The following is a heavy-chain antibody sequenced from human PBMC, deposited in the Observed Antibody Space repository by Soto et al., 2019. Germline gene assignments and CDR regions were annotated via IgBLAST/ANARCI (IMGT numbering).Heavy chain of an antibody. CDR3: AKGGTVTTGGFDY. V-gene: IGHV3-9*01. J-gene: IGHJ4*02. CDR1: GFTFDDYA. Sequence: EVQLVESGGGLVQPGRSVRLSCAASGFTFDDYAMHWVRQTPGKGLEWVSVISWNSGSIGYADSVKGRFTISRDNAKNSLYLQMNSLRPEDTALYYCAKGGTVTTGGFDYWGQGTLVTVSS. D-gene: IGHD4-17*01. CDR2: ISWNSGSI.